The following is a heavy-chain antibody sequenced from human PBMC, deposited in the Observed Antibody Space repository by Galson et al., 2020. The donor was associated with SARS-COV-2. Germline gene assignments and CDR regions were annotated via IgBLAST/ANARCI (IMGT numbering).Heavy chain of an antibody. J-gene: IGHJ4*02. D-gene: IGHD1-26*01. CDR3: ARTPSGSYSGYFDY. CDR2: ISYDGSNK. Sequence: GGSLRLSCAASGFTFSSYAMHWVRQAPGKGLEWVAVISYDGSNKYYADSVKGRFTISRDNSKNTLYLQMNSLRAEDTAVYYCARTPSGSYSGYFDYWGQGTLVTVSS. CDR1: GFTFSSYA. V-gene: IGHV3-30*01.